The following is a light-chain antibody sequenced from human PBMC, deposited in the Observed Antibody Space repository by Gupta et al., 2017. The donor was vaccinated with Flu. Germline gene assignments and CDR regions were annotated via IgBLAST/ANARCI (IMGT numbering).Light chain of an antibody. CDR2: SNN. CDR3: AAWDDSLNGPYVV. V-gene: IGLV1-44*01. Sequence: QSVLTQPPSASGTPGQRVPISCSGSSSNLGSNTVNWYQQLPGTAPKLCIYSNNQRPSGVPDRFSGSKSGTSAALAISGLQSEDEADYYCAAWDDSLNGPYVVFGGGTKLTVL. CDR1: SSNLGSNT. J-gene: IGLJ2*01.